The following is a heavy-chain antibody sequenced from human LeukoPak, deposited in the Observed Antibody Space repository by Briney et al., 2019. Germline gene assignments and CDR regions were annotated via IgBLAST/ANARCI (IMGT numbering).Heavy chain of an antibody. CDR1: GFTFSSYS. J-gene: IGHJ4*02. D-gene: IGHD3-22*01. V-gene: IGHV3-48*04. Sequence: PGGSLRLSCAASGFTFSSYSMNWVRQAPGKGLEWVSYISSSSSTIYYADSVKGRFTISRDNAKNSLYLQMNSLRAEDTAVYYCASREESKGYYYDSSGYYFFDYWGQGTLVTVSS. CDR3: ASREESKGYYYDSSGYYFFDY. CDR2: ISSSSSTI.